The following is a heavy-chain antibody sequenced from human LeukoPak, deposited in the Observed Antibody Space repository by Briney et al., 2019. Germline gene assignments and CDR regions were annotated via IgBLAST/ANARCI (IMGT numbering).Heavy chain of an antibody. J-gene: IGHJ4*01. CDR2: ISTSSST. Sequence: GGSLRLSCAASGFSFSDHYMSWIRQAPGKGLEWVSYISTSSSTSYADSVEGRFTVSRDNAQSSLFLQMNSLRDEDTAMYYCARTRGRGPGGHFDSWGHGALVTVSS. CDR1: GFSFSDHY. CDR3: ARTRGRGPGGHFDS. V-gene: IGHV3-11*01. D-gene: IGHD3-10*01.